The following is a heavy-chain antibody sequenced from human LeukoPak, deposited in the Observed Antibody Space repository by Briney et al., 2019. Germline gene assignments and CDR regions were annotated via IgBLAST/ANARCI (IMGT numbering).Heavy chain of an antibody. V-gene: IGHV3-33*01. Sequence: QPGGSLRLSCAASGFPFSSYAMHWVRQAPGKGLEWMAAIWFDGINKYYAGSVKGRFTISRDSSKNTLYLQVSSLRVEDTAVYYCASGRRDYGGQGPDHWGQGTLVTVSS. J-gene: IGHJ4*02. CDR3: ASGRRDYGGQGPDH. CDR1: GFPFSSYA. CDR2: IWFDGINK. D-gene: IGHD4-23*01.